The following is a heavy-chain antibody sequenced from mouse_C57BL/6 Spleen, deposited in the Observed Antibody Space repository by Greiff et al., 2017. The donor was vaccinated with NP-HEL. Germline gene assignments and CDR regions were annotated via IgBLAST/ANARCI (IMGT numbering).Heavy chain of an antibody. CDR3: ARSYDYDGGGAMDY. Sequence: VKVVESGAELVKPGASVKMSCKASGYTFTTYPIEWMKQNHGKSLEWIGNFHPYNDDTKYNEKFKGKATLTVEKSSSTVYLELSRLTSDDSAVYYCARSYDYDGGGAMDYWGQGTSVTVSS. CDR1: GYTFTTYP. J-gene: IGHJ4*01. V-gene: IGHV1-47*01. D-gene: IGHD2-4*01. CDR2: FHPYNDDT.